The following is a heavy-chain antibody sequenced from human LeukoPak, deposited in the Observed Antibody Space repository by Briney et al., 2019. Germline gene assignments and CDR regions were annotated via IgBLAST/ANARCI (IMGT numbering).Heavy chain of an antibody. CDR2: ISSSSSYI. CDR1: GFTFSSYS. V-gene: IGHV3-21*01. D-gene: IGHD2-21*01. CDR3: ARAGRIYCGGDCYYYYYMDV. Sequence: PGGSLRLSCAASGFTFSSYSMNWVRQAPWKGLEWVSSISSSSSYIYYADSVKGRFTISRDNAKNSLYLQMNSLRAEDTAVYYCARAGRIYCGGDCYYYYYMDVWGKGTTVTVSS. J-gene: IGHJ6*03.